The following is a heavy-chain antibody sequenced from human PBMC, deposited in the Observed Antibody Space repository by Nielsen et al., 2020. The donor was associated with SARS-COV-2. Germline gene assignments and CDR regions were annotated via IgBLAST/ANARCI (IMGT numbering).Heavy chain of an antibody. D-gene: IGHD2-21*02. CDR1: GGSISSGDYY. V-gene: IGHV4-30-4*01. CDR2: IYYSGST. Sequence: SETLSLTCTVPGGSISSGDYYWSWIRQPPGKGLEWIGYIYYSGSTYYNPSPKSRVTISVDTSKNQFSLKLSSVTAADTAVYYCAREAVVVTAPGWFDPWGQGTLVTVSS. J-gene: IGHJ5*02. CDR3: AREAVVVTAPGWFDP.